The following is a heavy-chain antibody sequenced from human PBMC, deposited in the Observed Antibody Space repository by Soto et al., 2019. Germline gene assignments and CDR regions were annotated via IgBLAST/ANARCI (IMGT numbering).Heavy chain of an antibody. CDR2: INPSGGST. CDR3: ARDRGIVVVPAAYYYYGMDV. CDR1: GYTFTSYY. J-gene: IGHJ6*02. Sequence: GASVKVSCKASGYTFTSYYMHWVRQAPGQGLEWMGIINPSGGSTSYAQKFQGRVTMTRDTSTSTVYMELSSLRSEDTAVYYCARDRGIVVVPAAYYYYGMDVRGQGTTVTVSS. V-gene: IGHV1-46*01. D-gene: IGHD2-2*01.